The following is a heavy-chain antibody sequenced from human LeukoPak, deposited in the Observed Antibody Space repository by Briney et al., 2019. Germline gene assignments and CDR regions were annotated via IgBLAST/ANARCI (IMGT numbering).Heavy chain of an antibody. V-gene: IGHV3-23*01. CDR2: ISGSGGST. Sequence: GGSLRLSCAASGFTFSSYAMSWVRQAPGKGLEWVSAISGSGGSTYYADSVKDRFTISSDNSKNTLYLQMNSLRAEDTAVYYCASVMFGAVAGWFDYWGQGTLVTVSS. D-gene: IGHD6-19*01. J-gene: IGHJ4*02. CDR3: ASVMFGAVAGWFDY. CDR1: GFTFSSYA.